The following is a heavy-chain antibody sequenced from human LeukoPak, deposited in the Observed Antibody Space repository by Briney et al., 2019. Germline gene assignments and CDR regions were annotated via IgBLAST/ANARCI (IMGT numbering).Heavy chain of an antibody. CDR3: KNYIVVVPAAIGQNYYYYYMDV. CDR1: GFTFSSYG. J-gene: IGHJ6*03. D-gene: IGHD2-2*01. V-gene: IGHV3-38-3*01. CDR2: ISGGST. Sequence: GGTLRLSCAASGFTFSSYGMSWVRQAPGKGLEWVSSISGGSTYYADSRKGRFTISRDNSKNTLHLQMNSLRAEDTAVYYCKNYIVVVPAAIGQNYYYYYMDVWGKGTTVTVSS.